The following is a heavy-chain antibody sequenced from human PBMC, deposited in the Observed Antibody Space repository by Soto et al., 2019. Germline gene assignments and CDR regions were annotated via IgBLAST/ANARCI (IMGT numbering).Heavy chain of an antibody. Sequence: GGSLRLSCAASGFTVSSNYMNWVRQAPGKGLEWVSIIYDGGSTYYADSVKGRFTISRDNSKDTLYLQMNSLRAEDTAVYYCARGYYDSSGYYYFDYWGQGTLVTVSS. D-gene: IGHD3-22*01. CDR3: ARGYYDSSGYYYFDY. CDR1: GFTVSSNY. J-gene: IGHJ4*02. V-gene: IGHV3-53*01. CDR2: IYDGGST.